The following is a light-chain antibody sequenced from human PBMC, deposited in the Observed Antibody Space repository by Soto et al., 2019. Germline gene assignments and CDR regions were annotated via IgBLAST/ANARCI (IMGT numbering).Light chain of an antibody. V-gene: IGKV1-27*01. Sequence: DIQMTQSPSSLSASVGDRATITCRASHAVSNYLAWYQQKPGKVPKLLIYAASTLQTGVPSRFSGSGSEKDLTLTINQPQAVDVAYCHYQRNNTVPTFGGGTRVEIK. CDR2: AAS. J-gene: IGKJ4*01. CDR1: HAVSNY. CDR3: QRNNTVPT.